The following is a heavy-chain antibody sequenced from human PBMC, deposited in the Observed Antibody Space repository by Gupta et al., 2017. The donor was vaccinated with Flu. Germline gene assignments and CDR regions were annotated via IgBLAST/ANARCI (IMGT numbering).Heavy chain of an antibody. Sequence: QVQLVQSGAEVKKPGASVKVSCKASGYTFTSYGISWVRQAPGQGLEWMGWISAYNGNTNYAQKLQGRVTMTTDTSTSTAYMELRSLRSDDTAVYYCARDFENWNYVGNYYYYYGMDVWGQGTTVTVSS. D-gene: IGHD1-7*01. CDR2: ISAYNGNT. V-gene: IGHV1-18*01. J-gene: IGHJ6*02. CDR3: ARDFENWNYVGNYYYYYGMDV. CDR1: GYTFTSYG.